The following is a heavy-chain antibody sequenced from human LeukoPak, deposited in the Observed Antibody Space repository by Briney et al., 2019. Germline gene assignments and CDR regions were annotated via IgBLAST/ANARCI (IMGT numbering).Heavy chain of an antibody. CDR1: GGSISSYY. V-gene: IGHV4-59*01. CDR3: ARFIGYSSGWFEF. Sequence: SETLSLTCTVSGGSISSYYWTWIRQPPGKGLEWIGYIYYSGITNYNPSLKSRVFISVDTSKNQFSLKLSSVTAADTAVYYCARFIGYSSGWFEFWGQGTLATVSS. CDR2: IYYSGIT. D-gene: IGHD6-19*01. J-gene: IGHJ4*02.